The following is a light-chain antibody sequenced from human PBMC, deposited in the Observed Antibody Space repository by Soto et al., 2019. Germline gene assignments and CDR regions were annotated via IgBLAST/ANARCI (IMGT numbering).Light chain of an antibody. J-gene: IGKJ1*01. V-gene: IGKV1-5*01. CDR1: QSIRYY. Sequence: IQLTQSPPTLSASVGDRVTITCRASQSIRYYLAWYQQMPGKAPKLLIYGASSLQSGVPSRFSGSGSGTEFTLTISSLQPDDFATYFCQHHNSYSQPFGQGTKVDIK. CDR2: GAS. CDR3: QHHNSYSQP.